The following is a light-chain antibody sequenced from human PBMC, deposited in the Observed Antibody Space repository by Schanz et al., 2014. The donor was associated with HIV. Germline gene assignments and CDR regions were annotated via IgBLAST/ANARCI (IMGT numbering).Light chain of an antibody. CDR1: SSNIGTHYD. V-gene: IGLV1-40*01. CDR2: GNN. CDR3: QSYDSSLSGNVV. J-gene: IGLJ2*01. Sequence: QSVLTQPPSVSGAPGQRVTISCTGSSSNIGTHYDVHWYQQLPGTAPKLLIYGNNNRPSGVPDRFSGSKSGTSASLAITGLQAEDEADYSCQSYDSSLSGNVVFGGGTKLTVL.